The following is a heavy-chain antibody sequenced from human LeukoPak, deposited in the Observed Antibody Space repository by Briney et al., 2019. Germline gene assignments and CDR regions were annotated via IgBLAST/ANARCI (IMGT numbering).Heavy chain of an antibody. CDR1: GYRFTTYW. CDR2: IYPGDSDT. V-gene: IGHV5-51*01. CDR3: ARSSVSYSSGAEAFDI. J-gene: IGHJ3*02. D-gene: IGHD6-19*01. Sequence: GESLKISCKGSGYRFTTYWIAWVRQMPGKGLEWTGFIYPGDSDTRYSPSFQGQVSISADRSITTAYLQWSSLKASDTAMFYCARSSVSYSSGAEAFDIWGQGTMVTVSS.